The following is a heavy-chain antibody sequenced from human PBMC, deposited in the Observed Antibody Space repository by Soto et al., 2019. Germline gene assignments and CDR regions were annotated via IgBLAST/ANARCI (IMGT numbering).Heavy chain of an antibody. CDR2: LWYDGSNK. D-gene: IGHD3-22*01. CDR1: GFTFSSYG. Sequence: QVQLVESGGGVVQPGRSLRLSCAASGFTFSSYGIHWVRQAPGKGLEWVAVLWYDGSNKYYADSVKGRFTISRDNSKNTLYLQMNSLRAEDTAVYYCARDSTDYYYDSSGYSGAFDYWGQGTLVTVSS. V-gene: IGHV3-33*01. J-gene: IGHJ4*02. CDR3: ARDSTDYYYDSSGYSGAFDY.